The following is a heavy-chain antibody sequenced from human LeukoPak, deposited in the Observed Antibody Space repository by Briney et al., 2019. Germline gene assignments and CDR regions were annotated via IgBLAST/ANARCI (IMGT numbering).Heavy chain of an antibody. D-gene: IGHD2-2*01. CDR3: GREDCNNVRCYGASDA. CDR1: GFTFSSYA. Sequence: PGGSMRLSCVGSGFTFSSYAMNWVRQAPGKGLDWDSSISSNNNIYYADSVKGRFTISRDNAKNSLSLQMNSLRGEDTAVYYCGREDCNNVRCYGASDAWGQGTLVTVSS. J-gene: IGHJ5*02. CDR2: ISSNNNI. V-gene: IGHV3-69-1*01.